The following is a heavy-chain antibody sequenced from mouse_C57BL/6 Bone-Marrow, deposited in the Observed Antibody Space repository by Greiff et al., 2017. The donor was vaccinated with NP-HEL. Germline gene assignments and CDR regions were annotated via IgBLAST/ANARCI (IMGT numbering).Heavy chain of an antibody. V-gene: IGHV14-2*01. CDR1: GFNIKDYY. CDR2: IDPEDGET. D-gene: IGHD1-1*01. CDR3: AVTTVVATKYFDV. J-gene: IGHJ1*03. Sequence: VQLQESGAELVKPGASVKLSCTASGFNIKDYYMHWVKQRTEQGLEWIGRIDPEDGETKYAPKFQGKATITADTSSNTAYLQLSSLTSEDTAVYYCAVTTVVATKYFDVWGTGTTVTVSS.